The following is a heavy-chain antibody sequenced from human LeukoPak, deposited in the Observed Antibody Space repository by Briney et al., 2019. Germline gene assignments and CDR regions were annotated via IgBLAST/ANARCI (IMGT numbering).Heavy chain of an antibody. V-gene: IGHV3-74*01. CDR2: VKGDGRTT. CDR3: ATGHSYGYDY. D-gene: IGHD5-18*01. CDR1: GLTFSDFW. J-gene: IGHJ4*02. Sequence: HPGGSLRLSCAASGLTFSDFWMDSVRQPPGKGLVWVALVKGDGRTTIYADCVKGRFTISRDNAKNTLYLQMNSLRADDSGVYYCATGHSYGYDYWGQGVLVTVSS.